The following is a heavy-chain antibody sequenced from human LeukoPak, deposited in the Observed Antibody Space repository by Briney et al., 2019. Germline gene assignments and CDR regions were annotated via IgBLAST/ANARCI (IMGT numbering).Heavy chain of an antibody. J-gene: IGHJ3*01. D-gene: IGHD3-10*01. CDR3: AREDYYGSGNYVAWGGAFDV. CDR2: IKQDGDEK. V-gene: IGHV3-7*01. Sequence: PGGSLRLSCAASGFPFSSYWMTWVRLAPGKGLEWVANIKQDGDEKYYVDSVKGRFTISRDNAKNSLYLQMNSLRAEDTAVYYCAREDYYGSGNYVAWGGAFDVWGQGTTVTVSS. CDR1: GFPFSSYW.